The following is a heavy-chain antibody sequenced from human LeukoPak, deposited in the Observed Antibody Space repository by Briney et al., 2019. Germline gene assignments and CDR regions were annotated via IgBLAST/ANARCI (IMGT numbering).Heavy chain of an antibody. CDR2: IYYTGNT. CDR3: VRHSRVVAFDY. CDR1: GVSISNHY. Sequence: SETLSLTCTVSGVSISNHYSSWIRQPPGKGLEWIGYIYYTGNTNYNPSLKCRVTISEDTSKNQVSLELSSVTAADTAVYYCVRHSRVVAFDYWGQGNLVTVSS. V-gene: IGHV4-59*08. D-gene: IGHD2-15*01. J-gene: IGHJ4*02.